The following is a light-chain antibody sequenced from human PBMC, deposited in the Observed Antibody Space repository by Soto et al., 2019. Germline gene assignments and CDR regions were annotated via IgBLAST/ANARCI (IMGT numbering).Light chain of an antibody. V-gene: IGLV2-23*01. CDR1: SSDVGSYNL. Sequence: QSVLTQPASVSGSPGQSITISCTGTSSDVGSYNLVSWYQQHPGKAPKLMIYEGSKRPSGVSNRFSGAKSGNTASLTIAGLQAEDEADYYCCSYSGSRVFGGGTNVTVL. CDR2: EGS. J-gene: IGLJ3*02. CDR3: CSYSGSRV.